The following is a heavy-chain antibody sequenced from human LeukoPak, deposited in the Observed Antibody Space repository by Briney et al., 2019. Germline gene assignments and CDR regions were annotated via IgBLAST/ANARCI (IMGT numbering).Heavy chain of an antibody. D-gene: IGHD4-17*01. CDR3: AREGDGDDVDFDY. CDR2: ISYDGSNK. V-gene: IGHV3-30*04. J-gene: IGHJ4*02. CDR1: GFTFSSYA. Sequence: GGSLRLSCAASGFTFSSYAMHWVRQAPGKGLEWVAVISYDGSNKYYADSVKGRFTISRDNSKNTLYLQMNSLRAEDTAVYYCAREGDGDDVDFDYWGQGTLVTVSS.